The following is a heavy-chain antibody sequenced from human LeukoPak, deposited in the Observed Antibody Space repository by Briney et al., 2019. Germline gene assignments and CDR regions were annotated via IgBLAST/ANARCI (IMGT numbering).Heavy chain of an antibody. Sequence: SETLSLTCAVYGGSFSAYSWSWIRQPPGKGLEWIGEINHNGNTNYNPSLKSRVSISVDTSRNQFSLKLSSVTAADTAVYYCARRHDYVWGSYRYGLYYMDVWGKGTTVTISS. CDR3: ARRHDYVWGSYRYGLYYMDV. V-gene: IGHV4-34*01. CDR2: INHNGNT. CDR1: GGSFSAYS. D-gene: IGHD3-16*02. J-gene: IGHJ6*03.